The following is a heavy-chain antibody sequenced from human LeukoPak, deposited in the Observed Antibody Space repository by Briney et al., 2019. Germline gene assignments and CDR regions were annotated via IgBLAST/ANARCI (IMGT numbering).Heavy chain of an antibody. J-gene: IGHJ5*02. CDR3: ARAYNWNFRFDP. D-gene: IGHD1-7*01. Sequence: SETLSLTCAVYGGSFSGYYWSWIRQPPGKGLEWIGEINHSGSTNYNPSLKSRVTISVDTSKNQFSLKLSSVTAADTAVYYCARAYNWNFRFDPWGQGTLVTVSS. CDR1: GGSFSGYY. V-gene: IGHV4-34*01. CDR2: INHSGST.